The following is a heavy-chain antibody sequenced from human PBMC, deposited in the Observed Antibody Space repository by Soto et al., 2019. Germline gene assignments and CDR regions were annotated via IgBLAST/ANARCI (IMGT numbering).Heavy chain of an antibody. Sequence: QVQLVQSGAEVKKPGASVKVSCQTSGYNLSAYYFTWVRQTAGQGPEWMGWLNPRNGQTGYVQKFRGRVTMTRDTSIATVYLELSRLTSEDTAIYFCARETDTSMVDYWGQGTLVTVSS. CDR2: LNPRNGQT. V-gene: IGHV1-8*01. CDR1: GYNLSAYY. CDR3: ARETDTSMVDY. J-gene: IGHJ4*02. D-gene: IGHD5-18*01.